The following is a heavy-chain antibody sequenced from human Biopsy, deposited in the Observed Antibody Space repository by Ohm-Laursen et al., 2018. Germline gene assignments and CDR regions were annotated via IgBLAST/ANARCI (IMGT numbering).Heavy chain of an antibody. CDR2: IYSTGRSS. CDR1: GGSVYDYF. J-gene: IGHJ2*01. Sequence: SDTLSLTCSVSGGSVYDYFWNWIRQPAGKRLEWIGRIYSTGRSSAYHPSFQSRVTMSLDTSNRQFSLKLTSVTAADTAVYYCARTPGVAVAGRSFDLWGRGTLVTVSS. D-gene: IGHD6-19*01. CDR3: ARTPGVAVAGRSFDL. V-gene: IGHV4-4*07.